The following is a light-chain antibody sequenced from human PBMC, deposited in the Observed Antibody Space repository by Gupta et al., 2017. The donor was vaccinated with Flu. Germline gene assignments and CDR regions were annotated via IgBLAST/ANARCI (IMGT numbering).Light chain of an antibody. Sequence: QSALTQPPSVSGAPGQRLPIHCTGSSSDIGAGYVVHWYQQVPVTAPKLLIYGKNNRPSGVPDRFSGSKSGTSASLASTGLQAEDEADYYCQSYDSSLSGSVFGGGTKLTVL. CDR3: QSYDSSLSGSV. CDR1: SSDIGAGYV. V-gene: IGLV1-40*01. CDR2: GKN. J-gene: IGLJ3*02.